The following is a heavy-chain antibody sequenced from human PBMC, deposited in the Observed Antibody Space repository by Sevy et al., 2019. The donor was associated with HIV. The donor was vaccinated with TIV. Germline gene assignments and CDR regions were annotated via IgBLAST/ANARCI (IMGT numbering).Heavy chain of an antibody. V-gene: IGHV3-23*01. D-gene: IGHD6-13*01. Sequence: GGSLRLPCAASGFTFSSYAMNWVRQAPGKGLEWVSSGSGGNTYYADSVKGRFTISRDSSKNTVSLQMNSLRAEDSAIYYRAKGTLIGAAGLDAFDIWGQGTKVTVSS. CDR1: GFTFSSYA. J-gene: IGHJ3*02. CDR3: AKGTLIGAAGLDAFDI. CDR2: SGSGGNT.